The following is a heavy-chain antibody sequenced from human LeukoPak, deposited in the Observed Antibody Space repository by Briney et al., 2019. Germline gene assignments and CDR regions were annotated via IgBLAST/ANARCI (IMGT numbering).Heavy chain of an antibody. J-gene: IGHJ4*02. CDR2: ISGSGGST. V-gene: IGHV3-23*01. CDR3: AKDLSYDSSGYYPYFDY. D-gene: IGHD3-22*01. CDR1: GFTFSSYA. Sequence: GGSLRLSCVVSGFTFSSYAMSWVRQAPGKGLEWVSVISGSGGSTYYADSVKGRFTISRDSSKNTLYLQMDSLRAEDTAVYYCAKDLSYDSSGYYPYFDYWGQGTLVTVSS.